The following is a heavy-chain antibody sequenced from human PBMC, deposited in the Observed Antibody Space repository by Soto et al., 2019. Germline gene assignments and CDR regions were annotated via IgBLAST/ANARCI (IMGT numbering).Heavy chain of an antibody. CDR2: ISVYNGNT. D-gene: IGHD2-15*01. CDR3: ARGWGYCSGGSCENWFDP. Sequence: GASVKVSCKASGYTFSSHGISWVRQAPGQGLEWMGWISVYNGNTNYAQKFQGRVTMTTDTSTSTAYMELRSLRSDDTAVYYCARGWGYCSGGSCENWFDPWGQGTLVTVSS. CDR1: GYTFSSHG. J-gene: IGHJ5*02. V-gene: IGHV1-18*01.